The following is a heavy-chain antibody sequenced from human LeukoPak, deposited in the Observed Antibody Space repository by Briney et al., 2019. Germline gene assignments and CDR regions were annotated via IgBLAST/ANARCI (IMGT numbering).Heavy chain of an antibody. CDR1: GFTFSSYA. V-gene: IGHV3-23*01. CDR3: AKDPNYDSSGYTFDC. CDR2: ISGSGGST. J-gene: IGHJ4*02. D-gene: IGHD3-22*01. Sequence: PGGSLRLSCAASGFTFSSYAMSWVRQAPGKGLEWVSAISGSGGSTYYADSVKGRFTISRDNSKNTLYLQMNSLRAEDTAVYYCAKDPNYDSSGYTFDCWGQGTLVTVSS.